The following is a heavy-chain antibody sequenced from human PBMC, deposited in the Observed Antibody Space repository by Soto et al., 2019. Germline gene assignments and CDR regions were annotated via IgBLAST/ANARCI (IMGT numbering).Heavy chain of an antibody. D-gene: IGHD3-10*01. V-gene: IGHV4-30-4*01. CDR3: AREGSYGSGSYYSFGKDV. CDR2: IYYSGST. Sequence: SETLSLTCTVSGGSISSGDYYWSWIRQPPGKGLEWIGYIYYSGSTYYNPSLKSRVTISVDTSKNQFSLKLSSVTAADTAVYYCAREGSYGSGSYYSFGKDVWGQGTTVTVSS. CDR1: GGSISSGDYY. J-gene: IGHJ6*02.